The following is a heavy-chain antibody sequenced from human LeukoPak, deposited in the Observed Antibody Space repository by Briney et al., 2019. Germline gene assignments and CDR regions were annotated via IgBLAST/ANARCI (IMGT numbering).Heavy chain of an antibody. V-gene: IGHV1-69*01. CDR3: ARDLPAVAGKTTYFDY. D-gene: IGHD6-19*01. CDR2: IIPIFGTA. J-gene: IGHJ4*02. Sequence: EASVKVSCKASGGTFSSYAISWVRQAPGQALEWMGGIIPIFGTANYAQKFQGRVTITADESTRTAYMELSSLRSEDTAVYYCARDLPAVAGKTTYFDYWGQGTLVTVSS. CDR1: GGTFSSYA.